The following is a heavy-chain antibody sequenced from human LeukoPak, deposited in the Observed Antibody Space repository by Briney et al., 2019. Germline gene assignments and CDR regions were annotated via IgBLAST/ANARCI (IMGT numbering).Heavy chain of an antibody. CDR2: INHSGST. Sequence: SETLSLTCAVYGGSFSGYYWSWIRQPPGKGLEWIGEINHSGSTNYNPSLKSRVTISVDTSKNQFSLKLSSVTAADTAVYYCARGGGYNNDFGYWGQGTLVTVSS. J-gene: IGHJ4*02. D-gene: IGHD5-24*01. V-gene: IGHV4-34*01. CDR3: ARGGGYNNDFGY. CDR1: GGSFSGYY.